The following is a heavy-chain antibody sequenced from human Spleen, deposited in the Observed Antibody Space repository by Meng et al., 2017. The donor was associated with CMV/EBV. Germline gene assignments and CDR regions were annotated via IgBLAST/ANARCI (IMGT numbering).Heavy chain of an antibody. V-gene: IGHV4-30-4*08. J-gene: IGHJ4*02. CDR2: IYYSGST. Sequence: SETLSLTCTVSGGSISSGDYYWSWIRQPPGKGLEWIGYIYYSGSTYYNPSLKSRVTISVDTSKNQFSLKLSSVTAADTAVYYCARMEIPSYYFDYWGQGTLVTVSS. CDR1: GGSISSGDYY. CDR3: ARMEIPSYYFDY. D-gene: IGHD2-21*01.